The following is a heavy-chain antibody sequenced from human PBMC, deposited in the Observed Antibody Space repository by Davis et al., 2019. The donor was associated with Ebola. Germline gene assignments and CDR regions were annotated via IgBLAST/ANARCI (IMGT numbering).Heavy chain of an antibody. CDR3: AKDKNYDFWSGYPHDAFDI. Sequence: GESLKISCAASGFTFSSYAMSWVRQAPGKGLEWVSAISGSGGSTYYADSVKGRFTISRDNSKNTLYLQINSLRAEDTATYYCAKDKNYDFWSGYPHDAFDIWGQGTMVTVSS. CDR1: GFTFSSYA. J-gene: IGHJ3*02. D-gene: IGHD3-3*01. V-gene: IGHV3-23*01. CDR2: ISGSGGST.